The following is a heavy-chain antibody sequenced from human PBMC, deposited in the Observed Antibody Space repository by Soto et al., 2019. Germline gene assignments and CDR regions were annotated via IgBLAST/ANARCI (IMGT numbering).Heavy chain of an antibody. D-gene: IGHD2-2*02. J-gene: IGHJ6*02. CDR2: IIPIFGTA. CDR1: GGTFSSYA. V-gene: IGHV1-69*01. CDR3: AREDIVVVPAAILHYYGMDV. Sequence: QVQLVQSGAEVKKPGSSVKVSCKASGGTFSSYAISWVRQAPGQGLEWMGGIIPIFGTANYAQKFQGRVTITADESTSTAYMELSSLRSEDTAVYYCAREDIVVVPAAILHYYGMDVWGQGTTVTVSS.